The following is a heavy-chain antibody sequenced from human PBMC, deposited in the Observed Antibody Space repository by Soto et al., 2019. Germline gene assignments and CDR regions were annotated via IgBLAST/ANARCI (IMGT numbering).Heavy chain of an antibody. Sequence: QITLKESGPTLVKPTKTLTLTCTFSGFSLSTSGVGVGWIRQPPGKALEWLALIYSHDDNRYSQSLKSRLTITNQTSKNQVVLTMNNMEPVDTATYYCAHSPQPSQNAFHIWGQGTMVTVSS. CDR3: AHSPQPSQNAFHI. V-gene: IGHV2-5*01. J-gene: IGHJ3*02. CDR2: IYSHDDN. CDR1: GFSLSTSGVG.